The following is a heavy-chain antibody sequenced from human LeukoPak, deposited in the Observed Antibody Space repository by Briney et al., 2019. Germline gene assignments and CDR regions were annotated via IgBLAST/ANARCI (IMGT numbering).Heavy chain of an antibody. J-gene: IGHJ4*02. V-gene: IGHV1-2*06. CDR1: GYTFTGYY. CDR3: ASQGWGSGSYRIDY. Sequence: ASVKVSCKASGYTFTGYYMHWVRQAPGRGLEWMGRINPNSGGTNYAQKFQGRVTMTRDTSISTAYMELSRLRSDDTAVYYCASQGWGSGSYRIDYWGQGTLVTVSS. D-gene: IGHD1-26*01. CDR2: INPNSGGT.